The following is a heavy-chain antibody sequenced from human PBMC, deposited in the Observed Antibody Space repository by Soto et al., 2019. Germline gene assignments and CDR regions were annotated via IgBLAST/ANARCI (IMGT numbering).Heavy chain of an antibody. CDR1: GGSISSGGYY. Sequence: QVQLQESGPGLVKPSQTLSLTCTVSGGSISSGGYYWSWIRQHPGKGLEWIGYIYYSGSTYYNPSLKSRVTISVDTSNNQFSLKLSSVTAADTAVYYCARAGYYGSGSYPYYFDYWGQGTLVTVSS. V-gene: IGHV4-31*03. D-gene: IGHD3-10*01. J-gene: IGHJ4*02. CDR2: IYYSGST. CDR3: ARAGYYGSGSYPYYFDY.